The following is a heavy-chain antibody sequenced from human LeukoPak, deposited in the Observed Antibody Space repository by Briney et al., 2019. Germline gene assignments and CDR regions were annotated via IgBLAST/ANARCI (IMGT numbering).Heavy chain of an antibody. D-gene: IGHD3-3*01. Sequence: GGSLRLSCAASGFTFGNAWMCWVCQAPGNGLEWIGRIKGKTDGGRPDYAAPVKGRFTISRDDSRNTLYLQMNSLKTEDAAVYYCSSTTTFGIIIMSYWGQGTLVSVSS. CDR1: GFTFGNAW. V-gene: IGHV3-15*01. CDR3: SSTTTFGIIIMSY. J-gene: IGHJ4*02. CDR2: IKGKTDGGRP.